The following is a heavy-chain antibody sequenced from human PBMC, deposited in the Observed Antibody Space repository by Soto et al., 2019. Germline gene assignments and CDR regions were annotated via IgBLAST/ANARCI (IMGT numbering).Heavy chain of an antibody. Sequence: QVQLVQSGAEVKKPGASVKFSCKASGYTFTGHYIQWVRQAPGQGLEWMGWINPISGDTNYAQKFQGRVTMTRDTSITPAYMDLSRLMSGDTAVYYCARVNRTPYGMEVWGQGTTVIVSS. CDR2: INPISGDT. V-gene: IGHV1-2*02. CDR3: ARVNRTPYGMEV. CDR1: GYTFTGHY. D-gene: IGHD2-2*01. J-gene: IGHJ6*02.